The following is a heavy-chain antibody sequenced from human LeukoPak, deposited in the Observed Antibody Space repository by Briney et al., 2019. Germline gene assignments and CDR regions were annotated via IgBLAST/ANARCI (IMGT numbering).Heavy chain of an antibody. CDR3: ARGDYGSGSYYNVHAFDI. CDR1: GGSISSYY. Sequence: SETLSLTCTVSGGSISSYYWSWIRQPAGEGLEWIGRIYTSGSTNYNSSLKSRVTMSVDTSKNQFSLKLSSVTAADTAVYYCARGDYGSGSYYNVHAFDIWGQGTMVTVSS. CDR2: IYTSGST. V-gene: IGHV4-4*07. D-gene: IGHD3-10*01. J-gene: IGHJ3*02.